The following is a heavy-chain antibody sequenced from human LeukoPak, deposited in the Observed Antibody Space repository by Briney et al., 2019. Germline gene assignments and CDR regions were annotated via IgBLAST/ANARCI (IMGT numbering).Heavy chain of an antibody. D-gene: IGHD2-15*01. CDR2: IYYSGST. CDR1: GGSISSSSYY. CDR3: ARESYCSGGSCYHNLFDP. Sequence: PSETLSLTCTVSGGSISSSSYYWGWIRQPPGKGLEWIGSIYYSGSTYYNPSLKSRVTVSVDTSKNQFSLELTSVTAADTAVYYCARESYCSGGSCYHNLFDPWGQGTLVTVSS. V-gene: IGHV4-39*01. J-gene: IGHJ5*02.